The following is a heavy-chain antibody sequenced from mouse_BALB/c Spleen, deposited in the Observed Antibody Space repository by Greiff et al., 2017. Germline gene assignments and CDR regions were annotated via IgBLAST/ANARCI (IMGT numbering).Heavy chain of an antibody. CDR2: ISDGGSYT. V-gene: IGHV5-4*02. CDR1: GFTFSDYY. J-gene: IGHJ2*01. CDR3: ARGGNYFLDY. Sequence: DVMLVESGGGLVKPGGSLKLSCAASGFTFSDYYMYWVRQTPEKRLEWVATISDGGSYTYYPDSVKGRFTISRDNAKNNLYLQMSSLKSEDTAMYYCARGGNYFLDYWGQGTTLTVSS. D-gene: IGHD2-1*01.